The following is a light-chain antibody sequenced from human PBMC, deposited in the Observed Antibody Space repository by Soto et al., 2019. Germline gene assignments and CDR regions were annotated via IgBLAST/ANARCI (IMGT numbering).Light chain of an antibody. V-gene: IGKV3-15*01. CDR3: HHYNNWPHT. J-gene: IGKJ4*01. Sequence: DIVMTQSPATLSVSPRERATLSCRASQSVASNLAWYQQRPGQAPRLLIYGASTRATGVPVRFSGSGSGTEFTLTISSLQSEDFAVYYGHHYNNWPHTFGGGTKVEIK. CDR1: QSVASN. CDR2: GAS.